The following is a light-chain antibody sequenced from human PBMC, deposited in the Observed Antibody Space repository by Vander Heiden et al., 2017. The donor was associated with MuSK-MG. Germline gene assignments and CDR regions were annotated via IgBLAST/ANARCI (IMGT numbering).Light chain of an antibody. V-gene: IGKV1-33*01. Sequence: DIQFTQSPSSLSASVGDRVTITCRASQAISKYLNWYQQKPGKAPKLLIYDASTLETGVPSRFRGSGSGTDFTFTISSLQPEDFATYYCQQYDNLPLTFGRGTKVEIK. J-gene: IGKJ4*01. CDR2: DAS. CDR1: QAISKY. CDR3: QQYDNLPLT.